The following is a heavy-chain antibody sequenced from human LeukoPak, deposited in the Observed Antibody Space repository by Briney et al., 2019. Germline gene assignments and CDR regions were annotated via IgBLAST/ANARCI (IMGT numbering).Heavy chain of an antibody. CDR1: GFTFDDYA. CDR2: ISWNSGSI. V-gene: IGHV3-9*01. Sequence: GRSLRLSCAASGFTFDDYAMHWVRQAPGKGLEWVSGISWNSGSIGYADSVKGRFTISRDNAKNSLYLQMHSLRAEDTAVYYCARDPYVGSYYAYYYYYMDVWGKGTTVTVSS. J-gene: IGHJ6*03. D-gene: IGHD3-16*01. CDR3: ARDPYVGSYYAYYYYYMDV.